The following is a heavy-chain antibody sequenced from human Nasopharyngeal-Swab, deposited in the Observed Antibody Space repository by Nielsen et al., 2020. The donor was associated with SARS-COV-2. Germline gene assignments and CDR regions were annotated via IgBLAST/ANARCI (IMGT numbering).Heavy chain of an antibody. V-gene: IGHV4-34*01. CDR2: MKPSGRT. J-gene: IGHJ4*02. CDR3: AGHPADFDY. D-gene: IGHD6-25*01. CDR1: GASITDYH. Sequence: SETLSLTCAVYGASITDYHWSWIRQAPGKGLEWVGEMKPSGRTNYNPSLKSRVTISVDTSNNHLFLRLSSVTAADTAVYYCAGHPADFDYWGQGALVTISS.